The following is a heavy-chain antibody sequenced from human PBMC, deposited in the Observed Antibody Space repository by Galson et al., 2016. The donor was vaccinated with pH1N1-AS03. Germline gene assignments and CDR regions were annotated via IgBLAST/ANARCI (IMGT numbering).Heavy chain of an antibody. CDR3: ALHASPTILSYHFDS. J-gene: IGHJ4*02. D-gene: IGHD1-26*01. CDR1: GYLFTNYW. Sequence: SGAEVKQPGESLKISCKASGYLFTNYWIAWVRQMPGKGLEWMGIIYPSDSDARYSPSFQGQVTFSADKSTSTASLTLTTLKAADSAIYYFALHASPTILSYHFDSCGRGTLVTVSS. V-gene: IGHV5-51*01. CDR2: IYPSDSDA.